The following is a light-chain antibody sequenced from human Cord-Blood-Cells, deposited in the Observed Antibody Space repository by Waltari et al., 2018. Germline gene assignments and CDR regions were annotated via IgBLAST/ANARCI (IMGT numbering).Light chain of an antibody. Sequence: DIQMTQSPSSLSASVGDRVTITCRASQSISSYLNWYQQKPGKAPKLLIYAASSLQSGVPSSFSGSGSGTDFTLPIISLQPEAFSTYYCQQSYSTPFTFGPGTKVDIK. V-gene: IGKV1-39*01. CDR1: QSISSY. J-gene: IGKJ3*01. CDR2: AAS. CDR3: QQSYSTPFT.